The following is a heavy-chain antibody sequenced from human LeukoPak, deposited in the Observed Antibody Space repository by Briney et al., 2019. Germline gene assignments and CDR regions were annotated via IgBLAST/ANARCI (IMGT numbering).Heavy chain of an antibody. D-gene: IGHD4-17*01. CDR2: INTASNTI. CDR3: ARDEPTVTTGPPVGS. V-gene: IGHV3-48*04. Sequence: PGGSLRLSCAASGFSFRSYNMDWVRQAPGKGLEWVSYINTASNTIYYADSVKGRFTISRDNAKNTLYLQMNSLRVEDTAVYYCARDEPTVTTGPPVGSWGQGTLVTVSS. J-gene: IGHJ4*02. CDR1: GFSFRSYN.